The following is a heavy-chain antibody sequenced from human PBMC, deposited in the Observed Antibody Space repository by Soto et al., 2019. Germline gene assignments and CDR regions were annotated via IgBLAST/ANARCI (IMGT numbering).Heavy chain of an antibody. Sequence: QVQLVSSGGGVVQPGRSLRLSCAASGFTFTAYAMYWVRQAPGKGLEWVAVISYDGTNKYYADSVKGRFTISRDNCKNTQYLLFNSPRAEDMSVYFCARKSQIGYCSGRSCLFDDAFDAWGQGTMVTVSS. V-gene: IGHV3-30-3*01. CDR3: ARKSQIGYCSGRSCLFDDAFDA. J-gene: IGHJ3*01. D-gene: IGHD2-15*01. CDR2: ISYDGTNK. CDR1: GFTFTAYA.